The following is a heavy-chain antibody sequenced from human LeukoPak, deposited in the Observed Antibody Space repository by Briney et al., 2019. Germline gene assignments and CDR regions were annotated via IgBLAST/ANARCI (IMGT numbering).Heavy chain of an antibody. V-gene: IGHV3-23*01. CDR2: ISGSGGST. CDR1: GFTFSSYA. J-gene: IGHJ4*02. D-gene: IGHD6-19*01. CDR3: AKDGSSGWYPYFDY. Sequence: GGSLRLSCAASGFTFSSYAMSWVRQAPGKGLEWVSAISGSGGSTYYADSVKGRFTISRDNSKNTLYLQMNSLRAEDTAAYYCAKDGSSGWYPYFDYWGQGTLVTVSS.